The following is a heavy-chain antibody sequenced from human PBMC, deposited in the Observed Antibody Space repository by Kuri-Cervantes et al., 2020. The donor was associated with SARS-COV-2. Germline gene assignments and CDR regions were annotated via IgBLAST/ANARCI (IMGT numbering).Heavy chain of an antibody. CDR1: GFTFSSYS. Sequence: GESLKISCAASGFTFSSYSMNWVRQAPGKGLEWVSSISSSSSYIYYADSVKGRFTISRDNAKNSLYLQMNSLRAEDTAVYYCARDSPNAFDIWGQGTMVTVSS. J-gene: IGHJ3*02. CDR2: ISSSSSYI. V-gene: IGHV3-21*01. CDR3: ARDSPNAFDI.